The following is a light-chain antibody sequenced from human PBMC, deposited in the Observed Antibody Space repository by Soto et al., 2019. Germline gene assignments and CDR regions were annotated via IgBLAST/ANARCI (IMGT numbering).Light chain of an antibody. CDR1: SSDVGGYNY. J-gene: IGLJ2*01. CDR2: DVS. Sequence: QSALTQSASVSGSPGQSITISCTGTSSDVGGYNYVSWYQQYPGKAPKLMIYDVSNRPSGVSNRFSGSKSGNTASLTISGLQAEDEADYYCSSYTSSSTLVFGGGTQLTVL. CDR3: SSYTSSSTLV. V-gene: IGLV2-14*01.